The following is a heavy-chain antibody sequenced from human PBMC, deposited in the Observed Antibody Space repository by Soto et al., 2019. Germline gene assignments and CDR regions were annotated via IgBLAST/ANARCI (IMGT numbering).Heavy chain of an antibody. CDR3: AKRGYDRWYFDL. CDR2: ISSSGGVT. Sequence: EVQLLESGGDLVQPGGSLRLSCAATGFTFSNYGMSWVRQAPGKGLEWVSAISSSGGVTYYADSVKGRFTISRVNARNTLYLQMNDLRAEDTAVYYCAKRGYDRWYFDLWGRGTLVTVSS. J-gene: IGHJ2*01. CDR1: GFTFSNYG. D-gene: IGHD3-22*01. V-gene: IGHV3-23*01.